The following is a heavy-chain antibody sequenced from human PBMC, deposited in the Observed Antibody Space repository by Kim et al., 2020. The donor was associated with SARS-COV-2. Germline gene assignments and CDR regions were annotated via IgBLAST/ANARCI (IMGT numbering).Heavy chain of an antibody. D-gene: IGHD3-9*01. CDR2: IYYSGST. CDR1: GGSISSGGYY. V-gene: IGHV4-31*03. J-gene: IGHJ4*02. CDR3: ARVAHAPYYDILTGYPPFDY. Sequence: SETLSLTCTVSGGSISSGGYYWSWIRQHPGKGLEWIGYIYYSGSTYYNPSLKSRVTISVDTSKNQFSLKLSSVTAADTAVYYCARVAHAPYYDILTGYPPFDYWGQGTLVTVSS.